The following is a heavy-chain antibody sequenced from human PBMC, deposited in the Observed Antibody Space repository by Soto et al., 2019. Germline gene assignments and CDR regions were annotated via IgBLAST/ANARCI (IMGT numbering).Heavy chain of an antibody. CDR3: ARSPYSSGWYFDY. CDR2: IYYSGST. D-gene: IGHD6-19*01. J-gene: IGHJ4*02. V-gene: IGHV4-39*01. Sequence: QLQLQESGPGLVKPSEPLSLTCTVSGGSISSSSYYWGWIRQPPGKGLEWIGSIYYSGSTYYNPSLKSRVTISVDTSKNQFSLKLSSVTAADTAVYYGARSPYSSGWYFDYWGQGTLVTVSS. CDR1: GGSISSSSYY.